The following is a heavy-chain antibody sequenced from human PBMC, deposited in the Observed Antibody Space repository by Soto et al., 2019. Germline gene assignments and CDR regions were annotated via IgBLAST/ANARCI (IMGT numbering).Heavy chain of an antibody. D-gene: IGHD4-17*01. CDR2: ISYDGSNK. V-gene: IGHV3-30-3*01. Sequence: QVQLVESGGGVVQPGRSLRLSCAASGFTFSSYAMHWVRQAPGKGLEWVAVISYDGSNKYYADSVKGRFTISRDNSKNTLSLQMNSLRAEDTAVYYCARDEGPLAGARLDYWGQGTLVTVSS. CDR3: ARDEGPLAGARLDY. CDR1: GFTFSSYA. J-gene: IGHJ4*02.